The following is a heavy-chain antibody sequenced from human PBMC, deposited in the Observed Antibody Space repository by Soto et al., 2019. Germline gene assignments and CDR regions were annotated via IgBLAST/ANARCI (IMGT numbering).Heavy chain of an antibody. CDR1: GYTFTSYD. CDR2: MNPNSGNT. V-gene: IGHV1-8*01. CDR3: ARRFGKRVIYYMDV. D-gene: IGHD3-10*01. Sequence: ASVKVSCKASGYTFTSYDSNWVRHATGQGLEWMGWMNPNSGNTGYAQKFQGRVTMTRNTSISTAYMELSSLRSEDTAVYFCARRFGKRVIYYMDVWGKGTTVTVSS. J-gene: IGHJ6*03.